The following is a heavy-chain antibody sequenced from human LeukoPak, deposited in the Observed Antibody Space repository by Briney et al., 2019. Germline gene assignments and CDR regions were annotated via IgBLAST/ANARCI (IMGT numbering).Heavy chain of an antibody. V-gene: IGHV3-30-3*02. CDR2: ISYDGSNK. J-gene: IGHJ4*02. CDR3: AKTPYIMVVTAITNIDY. D-gene: IGHD2-21*02. Sequence: GGSLRLSCAASGFTFSSYAMHWVRQAPGKGLEWVAVISYDGSNKYYADSVKGRFTISRDNSKNTLFLQMNSLTAEDTAVYYCAKTPYIMVVTAITNIDYWGQGSLVTVSS. CDR1: GFTFSSYA.